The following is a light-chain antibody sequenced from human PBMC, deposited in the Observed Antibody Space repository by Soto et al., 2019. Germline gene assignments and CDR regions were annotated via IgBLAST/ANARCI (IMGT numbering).Light chain of an antibody. CDR1: SSDVGGYNY. J-gene: IGLJ2*01. V-gene: IGLV2-14*01. CDR3: SSYTGSSTLV. CDR2: DVS. Sequence: QSALTQPASVSGSPGQAITISCTGTSSDVGGYNYVSWYQQYPGKAPKLMMYDVSNRPSGVSNRFSGSKSGNTASLTISGLQAEDEADYYCSSYTGSSTLVFGGGTKLTVL.